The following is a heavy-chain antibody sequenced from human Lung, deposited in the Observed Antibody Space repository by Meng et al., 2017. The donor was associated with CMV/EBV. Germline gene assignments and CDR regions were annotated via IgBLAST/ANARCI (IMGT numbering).Heavy chain of an antibody. D-gene: IGHD3-22*01. J-gene: IGHJ5*02. CDR2: IYYSGST. CDR3: ARQSPSQYYYDSSGFHNWFDP. V-gene: IGHV4-39*01. CDR1: GGSISSSSYY. Sequence: SXTLSLTCTVSGGSISSSSYYWGWIRQPPGKGLEWIGSIYYSGSTYYNPSLKSRVTISVDTSKNQFSLKLSSVTAADTAVYYCARQSPSQYYYDSSGFHNWFDPWGQGNXVNCSS.